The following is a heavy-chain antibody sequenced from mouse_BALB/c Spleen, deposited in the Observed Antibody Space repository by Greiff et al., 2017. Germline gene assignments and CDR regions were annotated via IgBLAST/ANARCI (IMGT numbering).Heavy chain of an antibody. CDR1: GYSITSDYA. J-gene: IGHJ4*01. D-gene: IGHD2-3*01. V-gene: IGHV3-2*02. Sequence: EVQLVESGPGLVKPSQSLSLTCTVTGYSITSDYAWNWIRQFPGNKLEWMGYISYSGSTSYNPSLKSRISITRDTSKNQFFLQLNSVTTEDTATYYCARGWLLRDYYAMDYWGQGTSVTVSS. CDR2: ISYSGST. CDR3: ARGWLLRDYYAMDY.